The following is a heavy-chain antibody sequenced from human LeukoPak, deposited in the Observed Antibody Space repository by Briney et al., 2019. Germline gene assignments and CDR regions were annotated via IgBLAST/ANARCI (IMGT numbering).Heavy chain of an antibody. Sequence: PGGSLRLSCAASGFTFSDYYMSWIRQAPGKGLEWVSAISISGGTTYYADSVKGRFTISRDNSKSTLYLQMNSLRADDTAVYYCAKKWGSGSNYFDYWGQGTLVTVSS. CDR2: ISISGGTT. CDR1: GFTFSDYY. J-gene: IGHJ4*02. V-gene: IGHV3-23*01. CDR3: AKKWGSGSNYFDY. D-gene: IGHD2-15*01.